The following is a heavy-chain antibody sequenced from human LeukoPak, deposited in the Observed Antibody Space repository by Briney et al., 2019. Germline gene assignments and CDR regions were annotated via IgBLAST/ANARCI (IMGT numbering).Heavy chain of an antibody. CDR3: TRTYSSSSIDY. CDR1: GGSIRTYY. CDR2: IFYTGST. V-gene: IGHV4-59*01. Sequence: SETLSLTCTVSGGSIRTYYWIWIRQPPGEGLEWLGYIFYTGSTNHNPSLTSRVTMSIDTSKNQFSLNLSSVTAADTAVYYCTRTYSSSSIDYWGQGALVTVSS. D-gene: IGHD6-6*01. J-gene: IGHJ4*02.